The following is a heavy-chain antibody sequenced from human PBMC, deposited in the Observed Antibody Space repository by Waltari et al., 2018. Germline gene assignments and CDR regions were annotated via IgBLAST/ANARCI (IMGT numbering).Heavy chain of an antibody. D-gene: IGHD3-22*01. CDR3: ARDRVGDYYDSSGYSDY. Sequence: EVQLVESGGGLVQPGGSLRLSCAASGFTFSSYWMSWVRQAPGKGLEWVANIKQDGSEKYYVDSVKGRFTISRDNAKNSLYLQMNSLRAEDTAVYYCARDRVGDYYDSSGYSDYWGQGTLVTVSS. J-gene: IGHJ4*02. CDR1: GFTFSSYW. CDR2: IKQDGSEK. V-gene: IGHV3-7*01.